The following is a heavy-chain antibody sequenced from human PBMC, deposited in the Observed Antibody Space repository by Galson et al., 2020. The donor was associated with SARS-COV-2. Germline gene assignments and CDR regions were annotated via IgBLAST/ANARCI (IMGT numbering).Heavy chain of an antibody. Sequence: RGSLKISCAASGFTFSSYGMHWVRQAPGKGLEWVAVIWYDGSNKYYADSVKGRFTISRDNSKNTLYLQMNSLRAEDTAVYYCAKEKLVYVDYWGQGTLVTVSS. V-gene: IGHV3-33*06. CDR2: IWYDGSNK. D-gene: IGHD6-13*01. J-gene: IGHJ4*02. CDR1: GFTFSSYG. CDR3: AKEKLVYVDY.